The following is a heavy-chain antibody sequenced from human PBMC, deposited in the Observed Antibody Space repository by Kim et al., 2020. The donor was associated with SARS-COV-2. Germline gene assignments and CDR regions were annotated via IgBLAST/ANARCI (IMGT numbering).Heavy chain of an antibody. CDR3: ARVSSDGSSFFDAFDI. V-gene: IGHV1-46*01. CDR2: INPSGGST. CDR1: GYTFTSYY. J-gene: IGHJ3*02. Sequence: ASVKVSCKASGYTFTSYYMHWVRQAPGQGLEWMGIINPSGGSTSYAQKFQGRVTMTRDTSTSTVYMELSSLRSEDTAVYYCARVSSDGSSFFDAFDIWGQGTMVTVSS. D-gene: IGHD3-10*01.